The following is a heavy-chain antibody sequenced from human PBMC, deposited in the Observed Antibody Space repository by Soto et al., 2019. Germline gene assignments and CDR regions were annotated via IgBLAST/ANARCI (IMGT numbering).Heavy chain of an antibody. CDR2: ISWNSGSI. CDR1: GFTFDDYA. Sequence: GGSLRLSCAASGFTFDDYAMHWVRQAPGKGLEWVSGISWNSGSIGYADSVKGRFTISRDNAKNSLYLQMNSLRAEDTALYYCAKDKGGSGLAFDIWGQGTMVTVSS. V-gene: IGHV3-9*01. D-gene: IGHD6-19*01. CDR3: AKDKGGSGLAFDI. J-gene: IGHJ3*02.